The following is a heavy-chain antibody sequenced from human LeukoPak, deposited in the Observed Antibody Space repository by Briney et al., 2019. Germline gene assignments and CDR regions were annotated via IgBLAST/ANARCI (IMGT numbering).Heavy chain of an antibody. CDR1: GFTFSNYG. CDR3: AKDVPAAYFDY. J-gene: IGHJ4*02. Sequence: GGSLRLSCTASGFTFSNYGMHWVRQAPGKGLEWVAFVRYDESTKFYADSVKGRFTISRDNSKTTLYLQMNSLRAEDTAVYYCAKDVPAAYFDYWGQGTLVTVSS. V-gene: IGHV3-30*02. D-gene: IGHD2-2*01. CDR2: VRYDESTK.